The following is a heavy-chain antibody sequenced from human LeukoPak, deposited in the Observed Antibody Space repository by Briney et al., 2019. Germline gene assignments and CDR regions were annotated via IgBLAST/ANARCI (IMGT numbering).Heavy chain of an antibody. CDR1: GYTFTGYY. Sequence: ASVKVSCKASGYTFTGYYMHWVRQAPGQGLEWMGWINPNSGGTNYAQKFQGRVTMTRGTSISTAYMELSRLRSDDTAVYYCARSNRKWLVLNWYFDYWGQGTLVTVSS. CDR3: ARSNRKWLVLNWYFDY. J-gene: IGHJ4*02. V-gene: IGHV1-2*02. D-gene: IGHD6-19*01. CDR2: INPNSGGT.